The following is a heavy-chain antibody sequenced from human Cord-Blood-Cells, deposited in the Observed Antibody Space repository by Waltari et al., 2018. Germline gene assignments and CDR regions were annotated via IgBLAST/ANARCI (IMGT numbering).Heavy chain of an antibody. CDR1: GGSFSGYY. V-gene: IGHV4-34*01. CDR3: ARAWGGYSGVAGDDY. Sequence: QVQLQQWGAGLLKPSETLSLTCAVYGGSFSGYYCRWSRQPPGKGLEWIGEINDSGSTNYNPSLKSRVTISVDTSKNQFSLKLSSVTAADTAVYYCARAWGGYSGVAGDDYWGQGTLVTVSS. D-gene: IGHD6-19*01. CDR2: INDSGST. J-gene: IGHJ4*02.